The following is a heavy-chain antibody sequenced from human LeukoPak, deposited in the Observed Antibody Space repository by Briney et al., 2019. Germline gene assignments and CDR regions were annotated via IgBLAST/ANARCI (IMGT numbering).Heavy chain of an antibody. D-gene: IGHD1-26*01. CDR2: INSDGSST. J-gene: IGHJ4*02. CDR1: GFTFSTYW. CDR3: ARDKIVGATHFDY. V-gene: IGHV3-74*01. Sequence: GGSLRLSCAASGFTFSTYWMHWVRQAPGKGLVWVSRINSDGSSTIYADSVKGRFTVSRDNAKNSLYLQMNSLRAEDTAVYYCARDKIVGATHFDYWGQGTLVTVSS.